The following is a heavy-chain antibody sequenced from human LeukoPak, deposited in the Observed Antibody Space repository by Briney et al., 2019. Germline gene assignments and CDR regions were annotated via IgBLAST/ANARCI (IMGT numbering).Heavy chain of an antibody. CDR3: ARLGGETTRFDL. J-gene: IGHJ5*02. CDR1: GFTFRNCW. CDR2: IKQDGILK. V-gene: IGHV3-7*01. D-gene: IGHD1-7*01. Sequence: VGSLRLSCGASGFTFRNCWMSWVRQAPGRGLDWVATIKQDGILKHYVDSVTGRFTISRDNAKNSLYLQMDSLRVEDTAVYYCARLGGETTRFDLWGQGVLVTVSS.